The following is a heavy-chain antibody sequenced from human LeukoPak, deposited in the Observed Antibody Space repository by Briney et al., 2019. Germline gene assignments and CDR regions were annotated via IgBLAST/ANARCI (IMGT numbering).Heavy chain of an antibody. J-gene: IGHJ4*02. CDR1: GASISGSGYY. Sequence: PSETLSLTCAVSGASISGSGYYLGWIRQPPGKGLEWIGNIYYTGNTYYNASLQSRVTISIDTSKNQFSLKLSSVTAADTAVYYCARGQIAAAGTGFDYWGQGTLVTVSS. CDR2: IYYTGNT. CDR3: ARGQIAAAGTGFDY. V-gene: IGHV4-39*07. D-gene: IGHD6-13*01.